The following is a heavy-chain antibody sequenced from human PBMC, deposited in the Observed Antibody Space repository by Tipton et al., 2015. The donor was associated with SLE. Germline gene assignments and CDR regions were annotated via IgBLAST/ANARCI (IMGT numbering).Heavy chain of an antibody. CDR2: ISYDGSNK. CDR3: ASPADTYSSSAWFDY. D-gene: IGHD6-6*01. J-gene: IGHJ4*02. CDR1: GFTFSSYS. V-gene: IGHV3-30*03. Sequence: SLRLSCAASGFTFSSYSMNWVRQAPGKGLEWVAVISYDGSNKYYADSVKGRFTISRDNAKNSLYLQMNSLRAEDTAVYYCASPADTYSSSAWFDYWGQGTLVTVSS.